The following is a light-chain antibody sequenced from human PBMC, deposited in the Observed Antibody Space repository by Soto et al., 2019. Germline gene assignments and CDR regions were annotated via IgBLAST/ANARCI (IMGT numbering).Light chain of an antibody. Sequence: EIVLTQSPGTLSLSPGDRATLSCKASQSVSSSYLAWYQQKPGQAPRLIIYDASIRATGIPDRFSGSGSGTDFTLTISRLEPEDFAVYYCQQYGSSPLTFGGGTKVDIK. CDR1: QSVSSSY. J-gene: IGKJ4*01. V-gene: IGKV3-20*01. CDR3: QQYGSSPLT. CDR2: DAS.